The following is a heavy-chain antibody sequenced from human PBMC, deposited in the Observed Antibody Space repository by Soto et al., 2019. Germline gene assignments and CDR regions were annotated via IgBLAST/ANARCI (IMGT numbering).Heavy chain of an antibody. V-gene: IGHV1-69*13. CDR2: IIPIFGTA. CDR3: ARSSGWNNWFDP. Sequence: ASVKVSCKASGGTFSSYAISWVRQAPGQGLEWMGGIIPIFGTANYAQKFQGRVTITADESTSTAYMELGSLRSEDTAVHYCARSSGWNNWFDPWGQGTLVTVSS. D-gene: IGHD6-19*01. CDR1: GGTFSSYA. J-gene: IGHJ5*02.